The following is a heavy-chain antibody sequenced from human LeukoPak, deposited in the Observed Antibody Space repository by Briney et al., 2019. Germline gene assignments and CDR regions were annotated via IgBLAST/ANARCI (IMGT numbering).Heavy chain of an antibody. Sequence: GGSLRLSCAASGFTFSSYSMNWVRQAPGKGLEWVSSISSSSSYIYYADSVKGRFTISRDNAKNSLYLQMYSLRAEDTAVYYCARDSAITFGGVIVMHYYFDYWGQGTLVTVSS. CDR1: GFTFSSYS. CDR2: ISSSSSYI. CDR3: ARDSAITFGGVIVMHYYFDY. V-gene: IGHV3-21*01. J-gene: IGHJ4*02. D-gene: IGHD3-16*02.